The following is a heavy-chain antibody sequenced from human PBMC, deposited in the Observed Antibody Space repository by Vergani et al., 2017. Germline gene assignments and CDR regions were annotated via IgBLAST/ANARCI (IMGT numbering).Heavy chain of an antibody. D-gene: IGHD1-1*01. CDR1: GFRFSDYG. CDR2: ISYDGDTT. Sequence: VESGGGVVEPGRSLRLSCAVSGFRFSDYGMHWVRQAPGRGLEWVALISYDGDTTYYEDSVKGRFNISRDNSKNKLFLQMHSLRVEDTALYYCATCPLNITTPDRGDFWCQGSLVTVSS. J-gene: IGHJ4*02. CDR3: ATCPLNITTPDRGDF. V-gene: IGHV3-30*03.